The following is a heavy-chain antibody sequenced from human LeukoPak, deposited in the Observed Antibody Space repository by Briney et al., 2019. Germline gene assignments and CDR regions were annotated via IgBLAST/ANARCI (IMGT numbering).Heavy chain of an antibody. Sequence: GGSLRLSCAASGSTFSSYAMSWVRQAPGKGLEWVSAISGSGGSTYYADSVKGRFTISRDNSKNTLYLQMNSLRAEDTAVYYCAKDKALSTKVVGPPYDYWGQGTLVTVSS. CDR2: ISGSGGST. CDR1: GSTFSSYA. D-gene: IGHD4-17*01. J-gene: IGHJ4*02. CDR3: AKDKALSTKVVGPPYDY. V-gene: IGHV3-23*01.